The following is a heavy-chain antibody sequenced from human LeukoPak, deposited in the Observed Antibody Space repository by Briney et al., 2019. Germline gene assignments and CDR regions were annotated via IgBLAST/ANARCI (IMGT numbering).Heavy chain of an antibody. CDR3: ARERLDDSSGYYWGYFDL. CDR2: IYHSGST. Sequence: SQTLPLTCAVSGGSISSGGYSWSWIRQPPGKGLEWIGYIYHSGSTYYNPSLKSRVTISVDRSKNQFSLKLSSVTAADTAVYYCARERLDDSSGYYWGYFDLWGRGTLVTVSS. D-gene: IGHD3-22*01. V-gene: IGHV4-30-2*01. CDR1: GGSISSGGYS. J-gene: IGHJ2*01.